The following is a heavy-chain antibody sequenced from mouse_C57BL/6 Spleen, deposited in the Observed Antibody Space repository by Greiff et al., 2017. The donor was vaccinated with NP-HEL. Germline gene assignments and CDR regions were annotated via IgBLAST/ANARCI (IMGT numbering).Heavy chain of an antibody. D-gene: IGHD2-14*01. CDR1: GFTFTDYN. V-gene: IGHV1-18*01. CDR2: INPNNGGT. Sequence: EVQLQQSGPELVKPGASVKLPCKASGFTFTDYNMDWVKQSHGKSLEWIGDINPNNGGTIYNQKFKGKATLTVDKSSSTAYMELRSLTSEDTADSYCAISYYRGYAMDYWGQGTSVTVSS. J-gene: IGHJ4*01. CDR3: AISYYRGYAMDY.